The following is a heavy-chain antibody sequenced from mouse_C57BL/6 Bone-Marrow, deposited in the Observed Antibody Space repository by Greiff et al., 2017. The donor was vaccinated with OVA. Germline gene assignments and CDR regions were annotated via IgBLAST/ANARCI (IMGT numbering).Heavy chain of an antibody. V-gene: IGHV1-47*01. Sequence: QVQLKEPGAELVKPGASVKMSCKASGYTFTTYPIEWMKQNHGKSLEWIGNFHPYNDDTKYNEKFKGKATLTVEKSSSTVYLELSRLTSDDSAVYYCARGGPLTGPFAYWGQGTLVTVSA. J-gene: IGHJ3*01. D-gene: IGHD4-1*01. CDR2: FHPYNDDT. CDR1: GYTFTTYP. CDR3: ARGGPLTGPFAY.